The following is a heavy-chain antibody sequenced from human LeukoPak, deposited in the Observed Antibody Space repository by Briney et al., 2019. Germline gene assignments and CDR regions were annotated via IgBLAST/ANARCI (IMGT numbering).Heavy chain of an antibody. CDR3: ARGLDNGSYLTYYYYYYMDV. D-gene: IGHD1-26*01. J-gene: IGHJ6*03. CDR2: IYYSGST. Sequence: SETLSLTCTVSGGSISSYYWSWIRQPPGKGLEWIGYIYYSGSTNYNPSLKSRVTISVDTSKNQFSLKLSSVTAADTAVYYCARGLDNGSYLTYYYYYYMDVWGKGTTVTVSS. V-gene: IGHV4-59*01. CDR1: GGSISSYY.